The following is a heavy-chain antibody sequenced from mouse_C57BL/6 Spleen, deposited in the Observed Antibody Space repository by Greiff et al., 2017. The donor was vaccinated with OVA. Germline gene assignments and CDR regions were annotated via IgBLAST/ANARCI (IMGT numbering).Heavy chain of an antibody. J-gene: IGHJ2*01. D-gene: IGHD1-1*01. V-gene: IGHV1-39*01. Sequence: VQLKESGPELVKPGASVKISCKASGYSFADYNMNWVKQSNGKSLEWIGVINPNYGTTSYNQKFKGKATLTVDQSSSTAYMQLNSLTSEDSAVYYCARYYYGSHYFDYWGQGTTLTVSS. CDR3: ARYYYGSHYFDY. CDR1: GYSFADYN. CDR2: INPNYGTT.